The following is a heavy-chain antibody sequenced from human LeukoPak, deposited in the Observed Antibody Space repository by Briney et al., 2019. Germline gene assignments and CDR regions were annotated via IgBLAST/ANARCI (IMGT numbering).Heavy chain of an antibody. Sequence: GGALQISCKGAGCIFTSYWIGWGRRLPGKGLEGIGIIYPCDSHTRYSPSFQGQVTISADKSISTAYLQWSSLKASDTAMYYCARGATPYYFDYWGQGTLVTVSS. D-gene: IGHD5-12*01. CDR3: ARGATPYYFDY. CDR1: GCIFTSYW. CDR2: IYPCDSHT. J-gene: IGHJ4*02. V-gene: IGHV5-51*01.